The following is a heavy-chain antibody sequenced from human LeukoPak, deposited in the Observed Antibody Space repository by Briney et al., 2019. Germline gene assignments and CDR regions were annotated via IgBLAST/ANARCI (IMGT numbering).Heavy chain of an antibody. CDR2: ISGSGGST. Sequence: GGSLRLSCAASGFIFSSYAMSWVRQAPGKGLKWVSAISGSGGSTYYADSVKGRFTISRDNSKNTLYLQMNSLRAEDTAVYYCAKVPVFSLTISEVVTDDAFDIWGQGTIVTVSS. V-gene: IGHV3-23*01. CDR1: GFIFSSYA. D-gene: IGHD3-3*01. J-gene: IGHJ3*02. CDR3: AKVPVFSLTISEVVTDDAFDI.